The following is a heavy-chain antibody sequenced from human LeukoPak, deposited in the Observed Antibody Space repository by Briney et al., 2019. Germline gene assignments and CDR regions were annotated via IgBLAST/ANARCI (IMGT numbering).Heavy chain of an antibody. D-gene: IGHD1-14*01. V-gene: IGHV1-46*01. J-gene: IGHJ4*02. CDR3: ARSKDNRGYEARHLDS. CDR1: GYTFTGHF. Sequence: ASVKVSCKASGYTFTGHFMHWVRQAPGQGLEWMGWVNPNGGATNDAQSFQGRITMTRDMSTSTVYMELSSLRPEDTAAYHCARSKDNRGYEARHLDSWGQGTLVTVSS. CDR2: VNPNGGAT.